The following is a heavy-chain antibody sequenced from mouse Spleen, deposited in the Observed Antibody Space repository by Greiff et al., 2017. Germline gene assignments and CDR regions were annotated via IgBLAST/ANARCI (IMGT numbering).Heavy chain of an antibody. Sequence: VKLVESGAELARPGASVKLSCKASGYTFTSYGISWVKQRSGQGLEWIGWFYPGSGSIKYNEKFKDKATLTADKSSSTVYMELSRLTSEDSAVYFCARHEDYYGSSPFAYWGQGTLVTVSA. J-gene: IGHJ3*01. CDR2: FYPGSGSI. CDR1: GYTFTSYG. V-gene: IGHV1-62-2*01. D-gene: IGHD1-1*01. CDR3: ARHEDYYGSSPFAY.